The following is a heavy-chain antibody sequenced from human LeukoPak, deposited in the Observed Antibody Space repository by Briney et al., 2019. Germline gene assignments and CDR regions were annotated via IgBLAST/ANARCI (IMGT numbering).Heavy chain of an antibody. Sequence: SETLSLTCTVSGGSISSGSYYWSWIRQPAGKGLEWLGRIYTSGSTNYHPSLKSRVTISVDTSKNQFALKLSSVTAADTAVYYCARDTSYDFWSGYFWFDPWGQGTLVTVSS. CDR1: GGSISSGSYY. CDR2: IYTSGST. CDR3: ARDTSYDFWSGYFWFDP. D-gene: IGHD3-3*01. V-gene: IGHV4-61*02. J-gene: IGHJ5*02.